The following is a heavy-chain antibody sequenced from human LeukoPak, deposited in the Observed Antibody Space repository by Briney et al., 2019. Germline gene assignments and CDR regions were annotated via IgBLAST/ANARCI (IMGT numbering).Heavy chain of an antibody. CDR3: VSGRGYSGSVKAFDY. Sequence: PGGSLRLSCAASGFPFSNFAMHWVRQVPGKGLEWVSAVSYDGSSTYYTDAVKGRFTISRDNSKKTLYLQMSRLRSEETDVYYCVSGRGYSGSVKAFDYWGQGTLIRVSS. CDR2: VSYDGSST. CDR1: GFPFSNFA. V-gene: IGHV3-30*04. D-gene: IGHD1-26*01. J-gene: IGHJ4*02.